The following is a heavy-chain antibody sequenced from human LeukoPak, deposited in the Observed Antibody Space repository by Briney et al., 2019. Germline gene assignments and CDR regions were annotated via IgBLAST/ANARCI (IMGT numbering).Heavy chain of an antibody. CDR1: GFTFGDYA. CDR3: TRANGDAGPFDY. V-gene: IGHV3-49*04. D-gene: IGHD4-17*01. CDR2: IRSKAYGGTT. J-gene: IGHJ4*02. Sequence: GGSLRLSCTASGFTFGDYAMSWVRQAPGKGVEWVGFIRSKAYGGTTEYAASVKGRFTISRDDSKSIAYLQMNSLKTEDTAVYYCTRANGDAGPFDYWGQGTLVTVSS.